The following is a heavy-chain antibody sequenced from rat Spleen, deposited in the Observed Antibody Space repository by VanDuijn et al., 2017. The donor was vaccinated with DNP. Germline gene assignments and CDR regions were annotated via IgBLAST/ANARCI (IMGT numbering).Heavy chain of an antibody. V-gene: IGHV2S13*01. CDR2: IWSGGNT. CDR3: NRNEFGQPGVY. CDR1: GFSLTSYN. J-gene: IGHJ2*01. D-gene: IGHD1-4*01. Sequence: QVQLKESGPGLVQPSRTLSLTCTVSGFSLTSYNVHWVRQPPGKGLEWMGVIWSGGNTDYNSALKARLSISRDTSESGVFLTVTRLQTEDTGIYYCNRNEFGQPGVYWGQGVMVTVSS.